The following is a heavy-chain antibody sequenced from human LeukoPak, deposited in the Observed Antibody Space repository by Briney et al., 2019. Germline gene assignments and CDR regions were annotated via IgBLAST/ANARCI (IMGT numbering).Heavy chain of an antibody. D-gene: IGHD4-17*01. J-gene: IGHJ4*02. CDR1: GFTFSSFA. V-gene: IGHV3-23*01. Sequence: GGSLSLSCAASGFTFSSFALSWFGPAQGKGLKGVSAISGSGGSTYYADSVKGRFTISRDNSKNTLYLQMNSLRAEDTAVYYCAKSPFVTSPWYFDYWGQGTLVTVSS. CDR2: ISGSGGST. CDR3: AKSPFVTSPWYFDY.